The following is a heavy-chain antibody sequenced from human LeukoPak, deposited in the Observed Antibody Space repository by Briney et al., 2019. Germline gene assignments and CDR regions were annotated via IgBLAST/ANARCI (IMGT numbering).Heavy chain of an antibody. Sequence: SVKVSCKASGGTFSSYAISWVRQAPGQGLEWMGRIIPILGIANYAQKFLGRVTITADKSTSTAYMELSSLRSEDTAVYYCAGGDFRPPDYYFDYWGQGTLVTVSS. CDR2: IIPILGIA. CDR3: AGGDFRPPDYYFDY. J-gene: IGHJ4*02. CDR1: GGTFSSYA. V-gene: IGHV1-69*04. D-gene: IGHD3-16*01.